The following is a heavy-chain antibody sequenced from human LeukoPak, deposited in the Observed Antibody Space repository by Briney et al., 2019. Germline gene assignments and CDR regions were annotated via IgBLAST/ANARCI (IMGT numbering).Heavy chain of an antibody. CDR2: IYTSGST. CDR3: ARGRTIAAAGIHLGY. V-gene: IGHV4-61*02. Sequence: SQTLSLTCTVSGGSISSGSYYWSWIRQPAGKGLEWIGRIYTSGSTNYNPSLKSRVTISVDTSKNQFSLKLSSVTAADTAVYYWARGRTIAAAGIHLGYWGQGTLVTVSS. D-gene: IGHD6-13*01. CDR1: GGSISSGSYY. J-gene: IGHJ4*02.